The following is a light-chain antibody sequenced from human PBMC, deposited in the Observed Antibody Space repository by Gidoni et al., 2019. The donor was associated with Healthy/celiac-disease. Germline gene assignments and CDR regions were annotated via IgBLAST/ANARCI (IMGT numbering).Light chain of an antibody. CDR3: CSYAGSYTYVV. CDR1: SSDVGGYNY. CDR2: DVS. J-gene: IGLJ2*01. V-gene: IGLV2-11*01. Sequence: QSALTQPRSVSGSPVQSVPISCTGTSSDVGGYNYVSWYQQHPGKAPKLMIYDVSKRPSGVPDRFSGSKSGNTASLTISGLQAEDEADYYCCSYAGSYTYVVFGGGTKLTVL.